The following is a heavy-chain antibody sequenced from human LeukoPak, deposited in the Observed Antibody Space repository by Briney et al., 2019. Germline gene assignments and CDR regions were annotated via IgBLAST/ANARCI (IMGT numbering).Heavy chain of an antibody. D-gene: IGHD3-22*01. CDR3: ARDTYYYDSSGYYYVFDY. V-gene: IGHV4-30-4*08. J-gene: IGHJ4*02. CDR2: IYYSGST. Sequence: SWVRQAPGKGLEWVGYIYYSGSTYYNPSLKSRVTISVDTSKNQFSLKLSSVTAADTAVYYCARDTYYYDSSGYYYVFDYWGQGTLVTVSS.